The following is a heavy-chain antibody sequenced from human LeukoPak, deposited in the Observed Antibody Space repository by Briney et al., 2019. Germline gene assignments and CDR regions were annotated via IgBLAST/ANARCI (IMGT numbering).Heavy chain of an antibody. CDR1: GYTFTNYG. CDR3: AREPQVTMIVVAFDI. Sequence: ASVKVSCKASGYTFTNYGVSWVRQAPGQGLEWMGWISAYNGYTNYAQKFQGRVTITRDTSASTAYMELSSLRSEDTAVYYCAREPQVTMIVVAFDIWGQGTMVTVSS. CDR2: ISAYNGYT. J-gene: IGHJ3*02. V-gene: IGHV1-18*01. D-gene: IGHD3-22*01.